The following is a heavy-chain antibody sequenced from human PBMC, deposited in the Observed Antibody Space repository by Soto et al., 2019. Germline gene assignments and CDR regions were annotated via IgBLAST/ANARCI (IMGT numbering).Heavy chain of an antibody. V-gene: IGHV3-53*01. J-gene: IGHJ4*02. D-gene: IGHD3-22*01. Sequence: GGSLRLSCAASGLDVSTNYMNWVRQAPGKGLEWVSMIYSSGTTYYADSVKGRFSISRDKSKNTLYLQMNSLRADDTAVYYCARGTSGYSFWGKGTMVTVSS. CDR2: IYSSGTT. CDR3: ARGTSGYSF. CDR1: GLDVSTNY.